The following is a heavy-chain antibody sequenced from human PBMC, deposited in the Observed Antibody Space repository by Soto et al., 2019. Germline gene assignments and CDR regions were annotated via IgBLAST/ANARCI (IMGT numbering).Heavy chain of an antibody. CDR3: ARIRHSSGWYAYYFDY. V-gene: IGHV2-70*11. J-gene: IGHJ4*02. CDR2: IDWDDDK. D-gene: IGHD6-19*01. Sequence: SGPTLVNPTQTLTLTCTFSGFSLSTSGMCVTWIRQPPGKALEWLARIDWDDDKSYNTSLKSRLTISKDTSKSQVVLTMTNMDPVDTATYYCARIRHSSGWYAYYFDYWGQGTLATVSS. CDR1: GFSLSTSGMC.